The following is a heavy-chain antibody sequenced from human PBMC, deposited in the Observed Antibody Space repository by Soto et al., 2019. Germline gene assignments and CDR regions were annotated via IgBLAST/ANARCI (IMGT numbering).Heavy chain of an antibody. J-gene: IGHJ6*02. CDR3: ARDDHIVVVPTSLGAMDV. Sequence: QVQLQESGPGLVKPSETLSLTCAVYGGSISSNTWWSWVRQPPGKGLEWIGEIYHSGSTNYNPSLKSRVTISLDKSKNQFSLKLTAVTAADSAVYYCARDDHIVVVPTSLGAMDVWGQGTTVTVSS. CDR2: IYHSGST. CDR1: GGSISSNTW. D-gene: IGHD2-2*01. V-gene: IGHV4-4*02.